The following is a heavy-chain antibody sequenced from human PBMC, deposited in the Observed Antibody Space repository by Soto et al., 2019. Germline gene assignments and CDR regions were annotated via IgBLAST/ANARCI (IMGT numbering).Heavy chain of an antibody. D-gene: IGHD6-19*01. J-gene: IGHJ4*02. CDR3: ASTSLGGSGWIDY. Sequence: SETLSLTCAVYGGSFSGYYWSWIRQPPGKGLEWIGEINHSGSTNYNPSLKSRVTISVDTSKNQFSLKLSSVTAADTAVYYCASTSLGGSGWIDYWGQGTLVTVSS. CDR1: GGSFSGYY. CDR2: INHSGST. V-gene: IGHV4-34*01.